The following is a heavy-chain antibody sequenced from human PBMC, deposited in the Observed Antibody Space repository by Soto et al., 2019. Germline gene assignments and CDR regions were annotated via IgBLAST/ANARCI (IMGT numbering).Heavy chain of an antibody. CDR2: IWYDGSNK. CDR3: ARGYGGNSGAFDI. V-gene: IGHV3-33*01. D-gene: IGHD4-17*01. Sequence: SLRLSWAASGFTFSTYGMPWVRQAPGKGLEWVAVIWYDGSNKYYADSVKGRFTISRDNSKNTLYLQMNSLRAEDTAVYYCARGYGGNSGAFDIWGQGTMVTVSS. J-gene: IGHJ3*02. CDR1: GFTFSTYG.